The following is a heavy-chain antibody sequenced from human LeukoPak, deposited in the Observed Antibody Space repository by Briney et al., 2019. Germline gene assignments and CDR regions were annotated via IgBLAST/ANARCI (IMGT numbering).Heavy chain of an antibody. V-gene: IGHV3-21*01. Sequence: GGSLRLSCAASGFTFSSYSINWVRQAPGKGLEWVSSISGSSSYIYYADSVKGRFTISRDNAKNSLYLQMNSLRAEDTAVYYCARDLIVVVPAATYWYFDLWGRGTLVTVSS. D-gene: IGHD2-2*01. J-gene: IGHJ2*01. CDR1: GFTFSSYS. CDR3: ARDLIVVVPAATYWYFDL. CDR2: ISGSSSYI.